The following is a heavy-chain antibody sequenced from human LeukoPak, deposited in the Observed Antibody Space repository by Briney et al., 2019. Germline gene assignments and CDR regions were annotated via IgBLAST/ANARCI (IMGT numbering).Heavy chain of an antibody. CDR2: ITSSSSYI. CDR1: GFTFSVYS. D-gene: IGHD3-10*01. V-gene: IGHV3-21*01. J-gene: IGHJ4*02. CDR3: ARGTGAYNSPYDY. Sequence: GGSLRLSCVASGFTFSVYSMNWVRQAPGKGLEWVSSITSSSSYIYYADSETGRFTISRDNAKNSLYLQMNSLRAEDTAVYYCARGTGAYNSPYDYWGQGTLVTVSS.